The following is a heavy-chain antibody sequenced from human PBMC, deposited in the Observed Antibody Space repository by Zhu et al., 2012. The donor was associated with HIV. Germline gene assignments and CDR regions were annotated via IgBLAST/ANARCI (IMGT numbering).Heavy chain of an antibody. D-gene: IGHD1-26*01. CDR1: GGSFSDSY. CDR2: INHSGGT. Sequence: QVQLQQWGAGPLKPSETLSPTCAVYGGSFSDSYWNWIRQPPGKGLEWIGEINHSGGTKYNPSLKSRVTILVDTSKNQFSLKLHSVTAADTAVYFCARKWGAAFDHWGQGSLVTVSS. J-gene: IGHJ5*02. V-gene: IGHV4-34*01. CDR3: ARKWGAAFDH.